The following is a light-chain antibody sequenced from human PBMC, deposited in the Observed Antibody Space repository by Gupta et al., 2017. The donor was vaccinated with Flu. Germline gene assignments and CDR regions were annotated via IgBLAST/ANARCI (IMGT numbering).Light chain of an antibody. V-gene: IGKV3-11*01. CDR2: GAS. CDR3: QQRSNWPIT. CDR1: QSVSSY. Sequence: EIVFTQSPVTLSLSPGERVTLSCRASQSVSSYLAWYRHKPGQAPRLLIYGASNRATGTPARFSGSGSGTDFTLTISSLEPEDFAVYYCQQRSNWPITFGQGTRLEIK. J-gene: IGKJ5*01.